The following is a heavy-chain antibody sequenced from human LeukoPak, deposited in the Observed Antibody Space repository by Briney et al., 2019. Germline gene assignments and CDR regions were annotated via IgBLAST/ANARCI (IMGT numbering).Heavy chain of an antibody. CDR3: ARRELHWNPTMIIVTGNWFDS. V-gene: IGHV5-51*01. CDR1: GYSFTSYW. J-gene: IGHJ5*01. CDR2: IYPGDSDT. Sequence: GESLKISCKASGYSFTSYWIGWVRQMPGKGLEWMGTIYPGDSDTTYSPSFQGQVTISADKSISTAYLQWSSLKASDTAMYYCARRELHWNPTMIIVTGNWFDSWGQGTLVTVSS. D-gene: IGHD3-22*01.